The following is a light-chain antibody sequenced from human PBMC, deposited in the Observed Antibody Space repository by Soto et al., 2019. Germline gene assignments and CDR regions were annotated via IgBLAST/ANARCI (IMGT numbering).Light chain of an antibody. J-gene: IGKJ5*01. V-gene: IGKV1-27*01. CDR2: SAS. CDR1: QGISNF. Sequence: DIQMTQSPSSLSASVGDRVTITCRASQGISNFLAWYQQKAGTVPKLLIYSASTLQSGVPSRFSGSGSGTDFTLTISNMQPEDVATYYCQKYNSVPVTFGQGKRLEIK. CDR3: QKYNSVPVT.